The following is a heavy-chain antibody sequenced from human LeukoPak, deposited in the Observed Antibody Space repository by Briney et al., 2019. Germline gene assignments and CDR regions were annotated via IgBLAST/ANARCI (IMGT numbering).Heavy chain of an antibody. CDR3: GTLLSNGPFDY. CDR2: IYPNSGAT. V-gene: IGHV1-2*02. Sequence: ASVKVSCKASGYTFTGYYMHWLRQAPGQGLEWMGYIYPNSGATKYAQKFQGRVTMTGDTSISTAYMELSRLRSDDTAVYYCGTLLSNGPFDYWGQGSLVTVSS. CDR1: GYTFTGYY. J-gene: IGHJ4*02.